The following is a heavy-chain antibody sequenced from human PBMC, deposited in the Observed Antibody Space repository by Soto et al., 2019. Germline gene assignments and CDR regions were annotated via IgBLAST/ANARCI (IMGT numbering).Heavy chain of an antibody. CDR3: AKGGRGGCRSTSCYGVYYYYGMDV. D-gene: IGHD2-2*01. CDR2: ISWNSGSI. V-gene: IGHV3-9*01. Sequence: EVQLVESGGGLVQPGRSLRLSCAASGFTFDDYAMHWVRQAPGKGLEWVSGISWNSGSIGYADSVKGRFTISRDNAKNSLYLYMNSLRAEDTALYYCAKGGRGGCRSTSCYGVYYYYGMDVWGQGTTVTASS. J-gene: IGHJ6*02. CDR1: GFTFDDYA.